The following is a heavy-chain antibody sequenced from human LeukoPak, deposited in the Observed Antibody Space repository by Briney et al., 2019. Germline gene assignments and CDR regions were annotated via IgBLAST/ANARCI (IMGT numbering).Heavy chain of an antibody. Sequence: PGGSLRLSCAASGFTFSSYSMNWVRQAPGKGLEWVSSISSSSSYIYYADSVQGRFTISRDNSKNTLYLEMNSLSPDDTAVYYCARGVEPLAANTLAYWGQGTLVTVSS. V-gene: IGHV3-21*04. CDR1: GFTFSSYS. CDR3: ARGVEPLAANTLAY. CDR2: ISSSSSYI. J-gene: IGHJ4*02. D-gene: IGHD1-14*01.